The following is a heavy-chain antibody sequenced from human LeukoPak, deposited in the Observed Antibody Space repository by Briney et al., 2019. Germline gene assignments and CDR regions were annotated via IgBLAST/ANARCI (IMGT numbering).Heavy chain of an antibody. D-gene: IGHD2-8*01. CDR3: ARARGVCTNGVCYRAYYFDY. Sequence: SETLSLTCTVSGGSISSYYWSWIRQSAGKGLEWIGRIYTSGSTNYNPSLKSRVTMSVDTSKNQFSLKLSSVTAADTAVYYCARARGVCTNGVCYRAYYFDYWGQGTLVTVSS. CDR1: GGSISSYY. V-gene: IGHV4-4*07. J-gene: IGHJ4*02. CDR2: IYTSGST.